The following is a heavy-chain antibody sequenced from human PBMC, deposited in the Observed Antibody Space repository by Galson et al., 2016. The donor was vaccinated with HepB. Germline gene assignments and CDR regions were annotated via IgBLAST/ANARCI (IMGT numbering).Heavy chain of an antibody. J-gene: IGHJ6*02. Sequence: SLRLSCAASGFFFSNYGMHWVRQAPGKGLAWVAVVSYDGYSKYYAGSVKGRFTISRDNSKTTMYLQMNSLRVEDTAVYYCAKDVYTSGSEYGMDVWGQGTTVTVSS. CDR2: VSYDGYSK. V-gene: IGHV3-30*18. CDR1: GFFFSNYG. D-gene: IGHD3-10*01. CDR3: AKDVYTSGSEYGMDV.